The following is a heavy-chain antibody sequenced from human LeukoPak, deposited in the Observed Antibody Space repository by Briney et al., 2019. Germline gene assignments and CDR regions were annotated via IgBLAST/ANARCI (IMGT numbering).Heavy chain of an antibody. CDR3: ARRLTQYDCFDP. J-gene: IGHJ5*02. Sequence: SQTLSLTCAISGDSVSSNSVTWNWIRQSPSRGLEWVGRTYYRSTWHNDHALSDSRRITVNPDTSKNQFPLHLTSVTPEDTAVYYCARRLTQYDCFDPWGQGILVTVSS. V-gene: IGHV6-1*01. CDR1: GDSVSSNSVT. CDR2: TYYRSTWHN. D-gene: IGHD2-2*01.